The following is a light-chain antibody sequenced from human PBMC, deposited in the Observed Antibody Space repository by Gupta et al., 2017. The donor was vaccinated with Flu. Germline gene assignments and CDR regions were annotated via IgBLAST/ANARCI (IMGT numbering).Light chain of an antibody. CDR1: SSNIGQND. CDR2: RNV. V-gene: IGLV1-47*01. Sequence: SSNIGQNDVYWYQQVPGMAPKLLIYRNVERPSGVPARFSGSKSGTSASLAISGLRFEDEAEYFCAVWDDSVNGRLFGGGTKLTVL. CDR3: AVWDDSVNGRL. J-gene: IGLJ3*02.